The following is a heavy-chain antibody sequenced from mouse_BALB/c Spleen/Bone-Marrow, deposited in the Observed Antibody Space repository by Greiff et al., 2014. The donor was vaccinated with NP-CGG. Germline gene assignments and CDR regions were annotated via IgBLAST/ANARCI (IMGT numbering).Heavy chain of an antibody. Sequence: VQLVESGAELVRPGTAVNVSCKASGYAFTNYLIEWVKQRPGQGLEWIGVINPGSGGANYNEKFKGKATLTADKSSSTGYMQLSSLTSDDSAVYFCARFGRYYFDYWGQGTTLTVSS. J-gene: IGHJ2*01. CDR1: GYAFTNYL. V-gene: IGHV1-54*01. CDR3: ARFGRYYFDY. CDR2: INPGSGGA.